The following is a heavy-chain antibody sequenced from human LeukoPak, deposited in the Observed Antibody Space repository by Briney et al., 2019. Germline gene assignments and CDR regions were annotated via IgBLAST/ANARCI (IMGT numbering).Heavy chain of an antibody. CDR1: GFTFDDSA. CDR3: AKGLDYGDYYYYAVDV. V-gene: IGHV3-43*02. D-gene: IGHD4-17*01. CDR2: VSVDGGTT. Sequence: GGSLILSCAASGFTFDDSAMHWVRQPPGKGLEWVSVVSVDGGTTYYADSVKGRFTISRDDSKNSLYLQMNSLRTEDTALYYCAKGLDYGDYYYYAVDVWGQVTTVTVSS. J-gene: IGHJ6*02.